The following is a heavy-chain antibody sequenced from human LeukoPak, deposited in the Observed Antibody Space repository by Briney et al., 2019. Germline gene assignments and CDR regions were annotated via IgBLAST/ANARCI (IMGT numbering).Heavy chain of an antibody. CDR1: GFTFSSYS. D-gene: IGHD1-26*01. J-gene: IGHJ3*02. CDR2: ISSSSSYI. CDR3: ARPKRGGRAVDAFDI. V-gene: IGHV3-21*01. Sequence: KSGGSLRLSCAASGFTFSSYSMNWVRQAPGKGLEWVSSISSSSSYIYYADSVKGRFTISRDNAKNSLYLQMNSLRAEDTAVYYCARPKRGGRAVDAFDIWGQGTMVTVSS.